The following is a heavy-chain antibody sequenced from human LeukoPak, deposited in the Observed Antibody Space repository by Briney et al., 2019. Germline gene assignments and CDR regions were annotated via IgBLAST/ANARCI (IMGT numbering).Heavy chain of an antibody. CDR3: ARVFDYDWYFDL. CDR1: GGSISSYY. CDR2: LYYSGST. Sequence: PSETLSLTCTVSGGSISSYYWSWIRQPPGKGLEWIGYLYYSGSTNYNPSLKSRVTISVDTSKKQLSLKLSSVTAADTAVYYCARVFDYDWYFDLWGRGTLVTVSS. D-gene: IGHD4-17*01. V-gene: IGHV4-59*12. J-gene: IGHJ2*01.